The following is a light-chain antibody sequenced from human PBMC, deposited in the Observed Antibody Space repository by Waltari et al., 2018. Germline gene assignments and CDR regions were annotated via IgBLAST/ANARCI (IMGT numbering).Light chain of an antibody. J-gene: IGLJ3*02. CDR2: EVT. V-gene: IGLV2-23*02. CDR3: CSYAGRATFAWV. CDR1: SSDFDRHNL. Sequence: QSALTQPASVSGSPGQSITIPCTGTSSDFDRHNLLTWFQQRPGKAPKLIIFEVTQRPSGISDRFSGSRSGPTASLTISGLQAEDEADYYCCSYAGRATFAWVFGGGTKLTVL.